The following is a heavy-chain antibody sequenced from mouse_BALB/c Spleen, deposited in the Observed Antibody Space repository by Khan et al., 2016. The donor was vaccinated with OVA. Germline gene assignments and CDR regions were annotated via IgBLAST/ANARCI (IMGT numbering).Heavy chain of an antibody. CDR3: ARDSNFDY. Sequence: EVELVESGGGLVQPGGSRKLSCAASGFTFSRFGMHWVRLAPEKGLEWVAYISSGSSSIYYADTVTGRFTISRDNPKNTLFLQMTSLRSEDTAMYYCARDSNFDYWGQGTTLTVSS. V-gene: IGHV5-17*02. J-gene: IGHJ2*01. CDR2: ISSGSSSI. CDR1: GFTFSRFG.